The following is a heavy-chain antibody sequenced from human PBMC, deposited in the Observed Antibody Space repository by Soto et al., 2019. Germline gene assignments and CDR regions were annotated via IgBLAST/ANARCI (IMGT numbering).Heavy chain of an antibody. D-gene: IGHD3-10*01. CDR1: GGSISSGNW. CDR2: IYQSGRT. J-gene: IGHJ6*02. CDR3: ARNLGGKLYGMDV. V-gene: IGHV4-4*02. Sequence: QVQLQESGPRQMQPSGTLSLTCAVSGGSISSGNWWSWVRQPPGQELEWIGEIYQSGRTNYNPSLKSRVTISIDKSNDQYSLRLTSVTAADTAVYFCARNLGGKLYGMDVGGQGTTVTVSS.